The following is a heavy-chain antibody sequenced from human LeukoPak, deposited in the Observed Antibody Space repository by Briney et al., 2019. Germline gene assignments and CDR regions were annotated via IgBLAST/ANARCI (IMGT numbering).Heavy chain of an antibody. CDR2: ISAYNGNT. V-gene: IGHV1-18*01. CDR1: GYTFTSYG. D-gene: IGHD5-18*01. Sequence: GASVKVSCKASGYTFTSYGISWVRQAPGQGLEWMGWISAYNGNTNYAQKLQGRVTMTTDTSASTAYMELRSLRSDDTAVYYCARDEDVDTAMVKDYYYYMDVWGKGTTVTVSS. CDR3: ARDEDVDTAMVKDYYYYMDV. J-gene: IGHJ6*03.